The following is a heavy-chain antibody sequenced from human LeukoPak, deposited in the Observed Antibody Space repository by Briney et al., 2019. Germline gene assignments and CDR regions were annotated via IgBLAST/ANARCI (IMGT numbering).Heavy chain of an antibody. CDR3: AKARIAAAGYFDY. V-gene: IGHV3-9*01. CDR1: GFTFDDYA. J-gene: IGHJ4*02. Sequence: GGSLRRSGAASGFTFDDYAMHWVRQAPGMGLKWVSGISCDSGSIGYADSVKGRFTISRDNAKNSLYLQMNSLRAEDTALYYCAKARIAAAGYFDYWGQGTLVTVSS. D-gene: IGHD6-13*01. CDR2: ISCDSGSI.